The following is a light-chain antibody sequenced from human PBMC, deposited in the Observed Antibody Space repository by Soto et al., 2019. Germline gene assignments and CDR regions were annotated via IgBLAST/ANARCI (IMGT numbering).Light chain of an antibody. Sequence: QSVLTQPPSVSAAPGEKVTISCSGSSYDIGRHHVSWYQQLPGTAPKLLIYENTKRPSGIPDRFSGSKSGTSATLGITGLQTGDEADYYCGTWDTSLSRVFGTGTKLTVL. V-gene: IGLV1-51*02. CDR1: SYDIGRHH. CDR2: ENT. J-gene: IGLJ1*01. CDR3: GTWDTSLSRV.